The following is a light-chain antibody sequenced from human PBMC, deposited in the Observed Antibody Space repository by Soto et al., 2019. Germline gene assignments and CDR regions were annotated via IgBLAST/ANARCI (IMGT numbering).Light chain of an antibody. CDR2: KAS. CDR1: QSISTW. V-gene: IGKV1-5*03. Sequence: DIQMTQSPSTLSASVGDRVTITCRASQSISTWLAWYQQKPGKAPKLLIYKASSLEGGVPSRFSGSGSGAEFNITISSLQPDDFATYYCQQSNTYPLTFGGGTTVDIK. J-gene: IGKJ4*01. CDR3: QQSNTYPLT.